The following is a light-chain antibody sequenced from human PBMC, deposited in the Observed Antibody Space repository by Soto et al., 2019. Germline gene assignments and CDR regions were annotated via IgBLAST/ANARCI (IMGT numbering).Light chain of an antibody. CDR2: DGY. J-gene: IGKJ4*01. V-gene: IGKV3-11*01. CDR3: QQRRSWPGLT. Sequence: EIVLTQSPATLSLSPGERATLSCRASQSVNNYVAWYQQKPGQAPRLLISDGYTRVTGIPDRFSGSGSGTDFTLTISSLEPEDSAVYYCQQRRSWPGLTFGGGTKVEIK. CDR1: QSVNNY.